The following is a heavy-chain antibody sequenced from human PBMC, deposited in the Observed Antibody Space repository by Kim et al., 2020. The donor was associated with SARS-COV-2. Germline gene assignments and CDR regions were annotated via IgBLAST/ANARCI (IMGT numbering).Heavy chain of an antibody. CDR1: GLIFSDAW. V-gene: IGHV3-15*01. CDR2: IKRTSEGAAT. Sequence: GGSLRLSCAPSGLIFSDAWLSWVRQAPGGGLEWLGRIKRTSEGAATAYGAAVRGRFTIFRDDSKNILYLQMNSLSTDDTGIYYCSTDDPRWLLHWGQGTLVTVSS. CDR3: STDDPRWLLH. D-gene: IGHD2-15*01. J-gene: IGHJ4*02.